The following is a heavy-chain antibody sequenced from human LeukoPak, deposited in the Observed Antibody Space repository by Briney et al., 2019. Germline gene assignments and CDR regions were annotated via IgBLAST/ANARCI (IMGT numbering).Heavy chain of an antibody. D-gene: IGHD3-3*01. Sequence: SETLSLTSTVSGGSISNYYWSWIRQPPGKGLEWIGYIHNSGSTNYNPSLKSRGTISLDTSKNQFSLILNSVTAADTAVYYCAREVEWLSYWGQGTLVTVSS. CDR1: GGSISNYY. V-gene: IGHV4-59*01. CDR3: AREVEWLSY. CDR2: IHNSGST. J-gene: IGHJ4*02.